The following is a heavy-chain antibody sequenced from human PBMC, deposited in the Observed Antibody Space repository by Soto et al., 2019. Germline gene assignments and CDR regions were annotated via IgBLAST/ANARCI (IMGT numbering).Heavy chain of an antibody. Sequence: GGPPIRSCVCAGFTFGIYLIIWVRHSPVKGLEWVANIKQDGSEKNYVDSVKGRFTISRDNAKNSLFLQMNSLRAEDSAVYYCVRPPFQHIMVLTATHAIWGKGTMVTV. D-gene: IGHD2-21*02. CDR3: VRPPFQHIMVLTATHAI. CDR2: IKQDGSEK. V-gene: IGHV3-7*01. CDR1: GFTFGIYL. J-gene: IGHJ3*02.